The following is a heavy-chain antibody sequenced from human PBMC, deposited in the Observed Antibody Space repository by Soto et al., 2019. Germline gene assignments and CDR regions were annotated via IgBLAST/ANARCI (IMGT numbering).Heavy chain of an antibody. CDR2: IYWDDDK. CDR3: AHRPNYHLGYCSGGSCYTPLYNWFDP. J-gene: IGHJ5*02. V-gene: IGHV2-5*02. Sequence: QITLKESGPTLVKPTQTLTLTCTFSGFSLSTSGVGVGWIRQPPGKALEWLALIYWDDDKRYSPSLKSRLTINKDTSKNQVVLTMTNMDPVDTATYYCAHRPNYHLGYCSGGSCYTPLYNWFDPWGQGTLVTVSS. CDR1: GFSLSTSGVG. D-gene: IGHD2-15*01.